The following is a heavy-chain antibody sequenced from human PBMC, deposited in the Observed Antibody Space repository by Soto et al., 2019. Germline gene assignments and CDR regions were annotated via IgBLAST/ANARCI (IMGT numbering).Heavy chain of an antibody. CDR1: GGSVSSVSYN. J-gene: IGHJ5*02. CDR2: IYYSGST. V-gene: IGHV4-61*01. CDR3: ARYCSRVTCHGFDP. D-gene: IGHD2-2*01. Sequence: SWTLSLTCTLSGGSVSSVSYNWSYIRPPPGKGLEWIGYIYYSGSTNYNPSLRSRVTMSVDTSKNQFSLKLSSVTAADTAVYYCARYCSRVTCHGFDPWGQGTLVTVSS.